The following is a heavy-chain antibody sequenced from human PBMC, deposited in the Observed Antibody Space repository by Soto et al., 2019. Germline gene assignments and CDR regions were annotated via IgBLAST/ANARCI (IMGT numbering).Heavy chain of an antibody. V-gene: IGHV2-70*17. CDR1: GFSLSTSGMC. CDR2: IDWDDDK. J-gene: IGHJ6*02. Sequence: SGPTLVNPTQTLTLTCTFSGFSLSTSGMCVSWIRQPPGKALEWLARIDWDDDKFYSTSLKTRLTISKDTSKNQVVLTMTNMDPAVTSTYYCVREVVALYYYYYGMDVWGQGTTVTVSS. CDR3: VREVVALYYYYYGMDV. D-gene: IGHD6-6*01.